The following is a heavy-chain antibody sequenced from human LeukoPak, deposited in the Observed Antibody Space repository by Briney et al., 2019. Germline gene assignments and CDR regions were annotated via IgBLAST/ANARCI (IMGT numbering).Heavy chain of an antibody. J-gene: IGHJ4*02. CDR2: MNPNSGNT. CDR1: GYTFTSYD. V-gene: IGHV1-8*01. CDR3: ARDYYDSSGYPWFPN. Sequence: ASVTVSCKASGYTFTSYDINWVRQATGQGLEWMGWMNPNSGNTGYAQKFQGRVTMTRNTSISTAYMELSSLRSEDTAVYYCARDYYDSSGYPWFPNWGQGTLVTVSS. D-gene: IGHD3-22*01.